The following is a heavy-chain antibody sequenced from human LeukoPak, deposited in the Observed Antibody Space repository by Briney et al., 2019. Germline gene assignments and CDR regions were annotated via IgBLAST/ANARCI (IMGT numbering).Heavy chain of an antibody. D-gene: IGHD3-3*01. J-gene: IGHJ6*02. CDR3: ARRSYYDFWSGYYDYLGLDV. Sequence: GASVKVSCRASGHIFTSYEINWVRQATGQGLEWMGWMNPDSGNTGYAQKFQGRITMTRDTSINTVYMELSSLRSEDTAVYYCARRSYYDFWSGYYDYLGLDVWGQGTTVTASS. CDR1: GHIFTSYE. V-gene: IGHV1-8*01. CDR2: MNPDSGNT.